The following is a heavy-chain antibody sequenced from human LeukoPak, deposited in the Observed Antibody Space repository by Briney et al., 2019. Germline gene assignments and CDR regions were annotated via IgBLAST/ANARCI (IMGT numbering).Heavy chain of an antibody. CDR3: ARGDMSEDYDILTGYSEFDY. J-gene: IGHJ4*02. D-gene: IGHD3-9*01. V-gene: IGHV1-69*04. Sequence: SVKVSCKASGGTFSNYAISWVRQAPGQGLEWMGRIIPLLDIADYAQKFQGRVTITADKSTSTAYMEQSSLRSEDTAVYYCARGDMSEDYDILTGYSEFDYWGQGTLVTVSS. CDR2: IIPLLDIA. CDR1: GGTFSNYA.